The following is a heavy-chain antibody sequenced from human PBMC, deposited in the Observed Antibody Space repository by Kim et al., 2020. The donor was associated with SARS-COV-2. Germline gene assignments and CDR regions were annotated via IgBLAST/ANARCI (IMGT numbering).Heavy chain of an antibody. D-gene: IGHD3-10*01. CDR3: ARGAAPRGRTGNRGGMDV. Sequence: GGSLRLSCAGSGFPFGVYSMHWVRQAPGKGLEWVASITTDSHYIHYADSVRGRFTISRDNAKNSLDLQMNSLRVEDTALYYCARGAAPRGRTGNRGGMDVWGKGTTVTVS. J-gene: IGHJ6*04. CDR1: GFPFGVYS. CDR2: ITTDSHYI. V-gene: IGHV3-21*01.